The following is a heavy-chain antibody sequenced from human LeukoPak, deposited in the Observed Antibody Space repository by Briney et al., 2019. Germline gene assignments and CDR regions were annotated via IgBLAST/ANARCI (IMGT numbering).Heavy chain of an antibody. D-gene: IGHD2-15*01. CDR2: LYYTGSS. Sequence: PSETLSLTCTVSGASITSGGYYWSWIRQHPQRGLEWIGYLYYTGSSFYNPSLKSRVTISVDTSENQFSLNLNSVTAADTAVHYCATKPGYCSGGSCYSQNGNWFDPWGQGTLVTVSS. J-gene: IGHJ5*02. CDR1: GASITSGGYY. CDR3: ATKPGYCSGGSCYSQNGNWFDP. V-gene: IGHV4-31*03.